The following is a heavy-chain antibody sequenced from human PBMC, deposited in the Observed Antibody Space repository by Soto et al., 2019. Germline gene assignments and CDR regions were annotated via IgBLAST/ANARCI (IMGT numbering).Heavy chain of an antibody. CDR1: GYTFTSYD. J-gene: IGHJ6*02. CDR2: MNPNSGNT. D-gene: IGHD5-18*01. Sequence: ASVKVSCKASGYTFTSYDINWVRQATGQGLGWMGWMNPNSGNTGYAQKFQGRVTMTRNTSISTAYMELSSLRSEDTAVYYCARGGGIQLWSGPPWAYGMDVWGQGTTVTVSS. V-gene: IGHV1-8*01. CDR3: ARGGGIQLWSGPPWAYGMDV.